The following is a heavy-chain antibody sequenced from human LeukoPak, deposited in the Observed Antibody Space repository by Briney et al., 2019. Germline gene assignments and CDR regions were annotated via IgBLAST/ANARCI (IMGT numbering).Heavy chain of an antibody. CDR1: GFIFSGYS. J-gene: IGHJ4*02. D-gene: IGHD3-10*01. CDR3: TKRLEGTFDY. CDR2: VSDGGGAT. V-gene: IGHV3-23*01. Sequence: GGSLRLSCAASGFIFSGYSMNWVRQAPGKGLEWVATVSDGGGATYYPDSVRARFTISRDNSKNTLYLQMHSLRVEDTATYYCTKRLEGTFDYWGQGTLVTVSS.